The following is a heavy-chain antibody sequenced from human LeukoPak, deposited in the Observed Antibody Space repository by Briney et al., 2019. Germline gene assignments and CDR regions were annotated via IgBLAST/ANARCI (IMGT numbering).Heavy chain of an antibody. J-gene: IGHJ6*03. V-gene: IGHV3-7*01. CDR1: GFTLSSYW. CDR2: IKQDGSEK. Sequence: GGSLRLSCAASGFTLSSYWMSWVRQAPGKGLEWVANIKQDGSEKYYVDSVKGRFTISRDNAKNSLYLQMSSLRAEDTALYYCARLRYNDFWSGHWKYYYYMDVWGKGTTVTISS. D-gene: IGHD3-3*01. CDR3: ARLRYNDFWSGHWKYYYYMDV.